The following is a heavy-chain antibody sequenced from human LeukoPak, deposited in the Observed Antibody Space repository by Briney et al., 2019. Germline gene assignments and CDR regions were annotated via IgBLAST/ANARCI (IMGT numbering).Heavy chain of an antibody. V-gene: IGHV3-21*01. D-gene: IGHD3-9*01. CDR1: GLTVSSYS. CDR3: AREMSYYDILTGYYH. Sequence: GGSQRLSCAASGLTVSSYSMNWVRQAPGKGLEWVSSISSSSSYIYYADSVKGRFTISRDNAKNSLYLQMNSLRAEDTAVYYCAREMSYYDILTGYYHWGQGTLVTVSS. CDR2: ISSSSSYI. J-gene: IGHJ4*02.